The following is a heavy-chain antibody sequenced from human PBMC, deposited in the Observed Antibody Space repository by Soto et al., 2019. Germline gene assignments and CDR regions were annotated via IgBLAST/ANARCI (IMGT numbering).Heavy chain of an antibody. CDR1: GFTFSNYG. J-gene: IGHJ4*02. V-gene: IGHV3-33*01. Sequence: QVQLVESGGGVVQPGRSLRLSCAASGFTFSNYGMHWVRQAPGKGLEWVAVIWYDGSNKYYADSVKGRFTISRDSSKNTLYLQTNSLRAEDTAVYYCARTPKSSPYYFDYWGQGTLVTVSS. CDR2: IWYDGSNK. CDR3: ARTPKSSPYYFDY.